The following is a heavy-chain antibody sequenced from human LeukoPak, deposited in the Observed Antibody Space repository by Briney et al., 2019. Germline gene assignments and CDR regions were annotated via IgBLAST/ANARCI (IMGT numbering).Heavy chain of an antibody. Sequence: SSETLPLTCTVSGGSISSYYWSWIRQPAGKGLEWIGRIYTSGSTNYNPSLKSRVTMSVDTSKNQFSLKLSSVTAADTAVYYCARESSITIFGVALDYWGQGTLVTVSS. D-gene: IGHD3-3*01. V-gene: IGHV4-4*07. J-gene: IGHJ4*02. CDR2: IYTSGST. CDR1: GGSISSYY. CDR3: ARESSITIFGVALDY.